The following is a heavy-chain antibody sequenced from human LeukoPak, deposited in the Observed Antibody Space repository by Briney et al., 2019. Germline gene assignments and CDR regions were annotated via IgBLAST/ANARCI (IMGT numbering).Heavy chain of an antibody. D-gene: IGHD6-13*01. CDR1: GGSISSSSYY. Sequence: SETLSLTCTVSGGSISSSSYYWGWIRQPPGEGLEWIGSIYYSGSTYYNPSPKSRVTISVDTSKNQFSLKLSSVTAADTAVYYCARRVSGYSSWYGRYFDYWGQGTLVTVSS. J-gene: IGHJ4*02. V-gene: IGHV4-39*01. CDR2: IYYSGST. CDR3: ARRVSGYSSWYGRYFDY.